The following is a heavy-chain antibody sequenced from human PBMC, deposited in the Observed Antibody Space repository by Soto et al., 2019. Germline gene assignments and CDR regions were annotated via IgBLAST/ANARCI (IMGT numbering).Heavy chain of an antibody. J-gene: IGHJ1*01. D-gene: IGHD2-15*01. CDR3: ASDGGYCSGGSCYSVEYFQH. CDR1: GGTFSSYT. Sequence: QVQLVQSGAEVKKPGSSVKVSCKASGGTFSSYTISWVRQARGQGLEWMGRIIPILGIANYAQKFQGRVTITAHKSTSTAYMELSSLRSEDTAVYYCASDGGYCSGGSCYSVEYFQHWGQGTLVTDSS. CDR2: IIPILGIA. V-gene: IGHV1-69*02.